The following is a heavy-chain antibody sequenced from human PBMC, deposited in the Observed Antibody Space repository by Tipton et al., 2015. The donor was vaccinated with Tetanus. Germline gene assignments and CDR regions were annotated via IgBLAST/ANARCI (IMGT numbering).Heavy chain of an antibody. V-gene: IGHV3-9*01. J-gene: IGHJ3*02. CDR1: GFTFDDYA. Sequence: SLRLSCAASGFTFDDYAMHWVRQAPGKGLEWVSGISWNSGSIGYADSVKGRFTISRDNAKNSLYLQMNSLRAEDTALYYCAKDIATYYYDSSGYPTLGAFDIWGQGTMVTVSS. D-gene: IGHD3-22*01. CDR2: ISWNSGSI. CDR3: AKDIATYYYDSSGYPTLGAFDI.